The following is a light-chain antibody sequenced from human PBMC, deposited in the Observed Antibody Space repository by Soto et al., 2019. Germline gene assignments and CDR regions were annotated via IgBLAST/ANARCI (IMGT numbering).Light chain of an antibody. V-gene: IGKV3-20*01. Sequence: EIVLTQSPGTLSLSPGERATLSCRASQSVSSSYLAGYQQKPGQAPRLLIYGASSRATGIPDRFSGSGSGTDFTLTISRLEPEDFSVYYCQQYGMSPRTFGQGTKVEIK. J-gene: IGKJ1*01. CDR1: QSVSSSY. CDR3: QQYGMSPRT. CDR2: GAS.